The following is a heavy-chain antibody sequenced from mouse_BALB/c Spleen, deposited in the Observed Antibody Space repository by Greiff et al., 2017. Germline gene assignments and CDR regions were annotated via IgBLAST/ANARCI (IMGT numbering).Heavy chain of an antibody. CDR3: ATSLLRLHYFDY. D-gene: IGHD1-2*01. CDR2: INPSTGYT. Sequence: VQLVESGAELAKPGASVKMSCKASGYTFTSYWMHWVKQRPGQGLEWIGYINPSTGYTEYNQKFKDKATLTADKSSSTAYMQLSSLTSEDSAVYYCATSLLRLHYFDYWGQGTTLTVSS. CDR1: GYTFTSYW. J-gene: IGHJ2*01. V-gene: IGHV1-7*01.